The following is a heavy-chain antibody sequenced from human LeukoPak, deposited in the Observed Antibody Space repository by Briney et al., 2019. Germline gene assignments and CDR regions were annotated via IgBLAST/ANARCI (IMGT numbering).Heavy chain of an antibody. CDR2: IRYDGSNK. CDR3: AKGGTAMVKNWFDP. V-gene: IGHV3-30*02. CDR1: GFTFSSYG. D-gene: IGHD5-18*01. Sequence: GGSLRLSCAASGFTFSSYGMHWVRQAPGKGLGWVAFIRYDGSNKYYADSVKGRFTISRDNSKNTLYLQMNSLRAEDTAVSYCAKGGTAMVKNWFDPWGQGTLVTVSS. J-gene: IGHJ5*02.